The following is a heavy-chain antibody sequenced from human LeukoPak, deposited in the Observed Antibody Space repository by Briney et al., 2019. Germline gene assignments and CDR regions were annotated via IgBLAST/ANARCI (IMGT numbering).Heavy chain of an antibody. J-gene: IGHJ4*02. CDR3: ARDGGYSYGYDY. D-gene: IGHD5-18*01. CDR2: ISSSSSYI. V-gene: IGHV3-21*01. CDR1: GFTFSSYS. Sequence: GGSLRLSCAASGFTFSSYSMNWVRQAPGKGLEWVSSISSSSSYIYYADSVKGRFTISRDNAKNSLYLQMNSLRAEDTAVYYCARDGGYSYGYDYWGQGTLVTVSS.